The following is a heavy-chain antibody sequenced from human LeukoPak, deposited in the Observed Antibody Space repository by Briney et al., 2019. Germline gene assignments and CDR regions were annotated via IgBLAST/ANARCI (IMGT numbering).Heavy chain of an antibody. V-gene: IGHV3-30*02. D-gene: IGHD6-19*01. CDR1: GFTFSSYG. Sequence: GGSLRLSCAASGFTFSSYGMHWVRQAPAKGLEGVAFIRYDGSKQYYADSVKGRFTISRDNSKNTLFLQMNSLRGEDTAVYYCAKDRRSSGWNAAPGSWGQGTLVTVSS. J-gene: IGHJ5*02. CDR2: IRYDGSKQ. CDR3: AKDRRSSGWNAAPGS.